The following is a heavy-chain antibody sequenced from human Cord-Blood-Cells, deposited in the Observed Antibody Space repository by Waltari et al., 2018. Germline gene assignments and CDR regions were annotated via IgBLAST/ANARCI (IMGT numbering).Heavy chain of an antibody. V-gene: IGHV4-39*01. J-gene: IGHJ4*02. CDR3: ARRTRIVVVAAYFDY. CDR2: IYYSGST. D-gene: IGHD2-15*01. CDR1: GGSISSSSYY. Sequence: QLQLQESGPGLVKPSATLSPTCTLSGGSISSSSYYWRRIRQPPGKVLEWVGCIYYSGSTYYNPSLKSRVTISVDTSKSQFSLKLSSVTAADTAVYYCARRTRIVVVAAYFDYWGQGTLVTVSS.